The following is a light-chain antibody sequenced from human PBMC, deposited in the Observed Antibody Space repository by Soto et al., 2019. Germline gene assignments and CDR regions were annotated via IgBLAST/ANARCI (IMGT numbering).Light chain of an antibody. Sequence: DIVLTRSPATPSLSPGARATPSCRASQSVRGYLAWYQQKPGQAPRLIIYDASFRVTGLPARFSVSGSGTDFTLTISRLQPEDFAVYYCQQRSDWTLTFGGGTKVDIK. CDR2: DAS. J-gene: IGKJ4*01. V-gene: IGKV3-11*01. CDR1: QSVRGY. CDR3: QQRSDWTLT.